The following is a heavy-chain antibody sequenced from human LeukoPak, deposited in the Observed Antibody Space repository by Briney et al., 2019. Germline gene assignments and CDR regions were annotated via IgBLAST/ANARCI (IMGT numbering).Heavy chain of an antibody. CDR3: ARGPLFSLLLDP. CDR1: GGTFSSYA. Sequence: SVKVSCKASGGTFSSYAISWVRQAPGQGLEWMGRIIPIFGTANYAQKFQRRVTIPTDESTSTAYMELSSLRSEDTAVYYCARGPLFSLLLDPWGQGTLVTVSS. D-gene: IGHD3-3*01. CDR2: IIPIFGTA. J-gene: IGHJ5*02. V-gene: IGHV1-69*05.